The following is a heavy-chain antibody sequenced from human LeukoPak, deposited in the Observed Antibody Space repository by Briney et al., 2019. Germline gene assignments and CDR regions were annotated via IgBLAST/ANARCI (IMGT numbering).Heavy chain of an antibody. CDR3: ARDRYGDHDYYYGMDV. CDR1: GFTFINYP. D-gene: IGHD4-17*01. CDR2: IWYDGSNK. Sequence: GGSLRLSCSASGFTFINYPMHWVRQAPGKGLEWVAVIWYDGSNKYYADFVKGRFTISRDNSKNTLYLQMNSLRAEDTAVYYCARDRYGDHDYYYGMDVWGQGTTVTVSS. V-gene: IGHV3-33*08. J-gene: IGHJ6*02.